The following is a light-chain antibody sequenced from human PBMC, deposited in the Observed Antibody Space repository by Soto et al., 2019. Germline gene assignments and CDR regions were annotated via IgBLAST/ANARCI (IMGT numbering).Light chain of an antibody. CDR1: SSDVGGYNY. V-gene: IGLV2-8*01. Sequence: QSALTQPPSASGSPGQSVTISCTGTSSDVGGYNYVSWYQQHPGKAPKLMIYEVSKRPSGVPDRFSGSKSGNTASLTVYWLQAEDEADYYCSSYAGSTAVFGGGTKLTVL. CDR2: EVS. J-gene: IGLJ2*01. CDR3: SSYAGSTAV.